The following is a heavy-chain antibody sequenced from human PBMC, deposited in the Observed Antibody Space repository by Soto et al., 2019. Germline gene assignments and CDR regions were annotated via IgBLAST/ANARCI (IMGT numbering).Heavy chain of an antibody. Sequence: VGTLRLSGAASGFTFSNYWMTWVRQAPGKGLEWVANIKEDGSEKHYVYSVKGRFTISRDNAKNSLYLQMNSLRVEDTAVYFCSRDVVVGAKALNYWGQGALVTVS. CDR2: IKEDGSEK. D-gene: IGHD2-15*01. J-gene: IGHJ4*02. CDR3: SRDVVVGAKALNY. V-gene: IGHV3-7*01. CDR1: GFTFSNYW.